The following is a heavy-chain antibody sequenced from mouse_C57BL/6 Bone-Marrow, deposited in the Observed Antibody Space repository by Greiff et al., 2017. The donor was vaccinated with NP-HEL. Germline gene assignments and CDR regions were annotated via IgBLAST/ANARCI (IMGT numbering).Heavy chain of an antibody. V-gene: IGHV5-4*03. Sequence: DVMLVESGGGLVKPGGSLKLSCAASGFTFSSYAMSWVRQTPEKRLEWVATISDGGSYTYYPDNVKGRFTISRDNAKNNLYLQMSHLKSEDTAMYYCARYDYAGDYYAMDYWGQGTSVTVSS. CDR2: ISDGGSYT. CDR1: GFTFSSYA. CDR3: ARYDYAGDYYAMDY. D-gene: IGHD2-4*01. J-gene: IGHJ4*01.